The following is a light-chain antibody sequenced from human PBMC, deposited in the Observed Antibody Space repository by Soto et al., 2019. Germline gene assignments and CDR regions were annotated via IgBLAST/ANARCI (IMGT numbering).Light chain of an antibody. J-gene: IGKJ1*01. V-gene: IGKV1-39*01. CDR2: AAS. Sequence: DIQMTQSPSSLSASVGDRVTITCRASQSISGYLNWYQQKPGKAPKLLIYAASTLQSGVPSRFSGSGSGTAFTLTISSLQPEDFATYYCQQSFTTPPTFGQGTKVDNK. CDR3: QQSFTTPPT. CDR1: QSISGY.